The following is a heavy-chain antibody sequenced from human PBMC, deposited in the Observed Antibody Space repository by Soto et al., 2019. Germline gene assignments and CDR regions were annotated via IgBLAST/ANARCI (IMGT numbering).Heavy chain of an antibody. J-gene: IGHJ6*02. D-gene: IGHD3-3*01. V-gene: IGHV3-33*01. CDR3: AREGTIFDPPVGMDV. CDR1: GFTFSSYG. Sequence: GGSLRLSCAASGFTFSSYGMHWVRQAPGKGLEWVAVIWYDGSNKYYADSVKGRFTISRDNSKNTLYLQMNSLRAEDTAVYYCAREGTIFDPPVGMDVWGQGTTVTVSS. CDR2: IWYDGSNK.